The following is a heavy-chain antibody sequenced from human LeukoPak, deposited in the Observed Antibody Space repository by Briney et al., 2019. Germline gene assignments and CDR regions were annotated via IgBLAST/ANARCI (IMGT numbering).Heavy chain of an antibody. CDR1: GFTFSSYG. CDR3: AKDRYSYAFEYSDS. V-gene: IGHV3-30*18. J-gene: IGHJ4*02. CDR2: ISNDGSKK. Sequence: GGSLRLSCAASGFTFSSYGMHWVRQAPGKGLDWVAVISNDGSKKYYADSVKGRFTISRDNSKNTLSLQVSSLRTEDTAVYYCAKDRYSYAFEYSDSWGQGTLVTVSS. D-gene: IGHD5-18*01.